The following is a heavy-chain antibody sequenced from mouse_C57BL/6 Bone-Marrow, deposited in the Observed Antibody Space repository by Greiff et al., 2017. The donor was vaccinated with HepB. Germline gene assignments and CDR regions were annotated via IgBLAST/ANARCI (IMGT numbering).Heavy chain of an antibody. CDR3: ARDGSYYDYDGFAY. V-gene: IGHV3-6*01. D-gene: IGHD2-4*01. J-gene: IGHJ3*01. CDR2: ISYDGSN. Sequence: DVKLQESGPGLVKPSQSLSLTCSVTGYSITSGYYWNWIRQFPGNKLEWMGYISYDGSNNYNPSLKNRISITRDTSKNQFFLKLNSVTTEDTATYYCARDGSYYDYDGFAYWGQGTLVTVSA. CDR1: GYSITSGYY.